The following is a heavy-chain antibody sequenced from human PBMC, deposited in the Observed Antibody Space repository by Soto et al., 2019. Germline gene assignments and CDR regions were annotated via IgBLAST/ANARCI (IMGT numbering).Heavy chain of an antibody. Sequence: GGSLRLSCAASGFTFSSYAMSWVRQAPGKGLEWVSAISGSGGSTYYADSVKGRFTISRDNSKNTLYLQMNSLTAEDTAVYYCAKVILVVITTYPFDYWGQGTLVTVSS. CDR1: GFTFSSYA. CDR2: ISGSGGST. CDR3: AKVILVVITTYPFDY. V-gene: IGHV3-23*01. D-gene: IGHD3-22*01. J-gene: IGHJ4*02.